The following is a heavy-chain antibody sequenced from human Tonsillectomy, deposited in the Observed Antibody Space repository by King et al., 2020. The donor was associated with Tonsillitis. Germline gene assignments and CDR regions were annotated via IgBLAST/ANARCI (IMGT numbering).Heavy chain of an antibody. D-gene: IGHD3-3*01. V-gene: IGHV1-46*03. CDR1: GYTFTSYY. CDR2: INPSGGST. J-gene: IGHJ4*03. Sequence: QLVQSGAEVKKPGASVKVSCKASGYTFTSYYMHWVRQAPGQGLEWMGIINPSGGSTSYAQTFQGRVTMTRDTSTSTVYLELSSLRSKDTAVYYCARGEGTYYDVWSGYHENFDDWGQGTLVTVSS. CDR3: ARGEGTYYDVWSGYHENFDD.